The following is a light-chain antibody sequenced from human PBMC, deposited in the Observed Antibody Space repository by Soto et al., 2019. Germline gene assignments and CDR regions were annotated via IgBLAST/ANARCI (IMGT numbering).Light chain of an antibody. V-gene: IGLV2-23*02. Sequence: QSALTQPASVSGSPGQSITISCTGTSSDVGSYNFVSWYQQHPDKAPKLRISEVSKRPSGVSNRFSGSKSGNTASLTISGLQAEDEADYYCCSYVGSSTFVVFGGGTKVTVL. CDR3: CSYVGSSTFVV. CDR1: SSDVGSYNF. CDR2: EVS. J-gene: IGLJ2*01.